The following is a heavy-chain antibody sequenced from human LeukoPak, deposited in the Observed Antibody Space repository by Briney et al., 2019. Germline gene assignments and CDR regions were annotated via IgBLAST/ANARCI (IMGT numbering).Heavy chain of an antibody. D-gene: IGHD3-9*01. V-gene: IGHV4-59*01. J-gene: IGHJ4*02. CDR1: GGSISSYY. CDR3: ARARRYLDFDY. Sequence: KPSETLSLTCTVSGGSISSYYWSWIRQPPGKGLEWIGYIYYSGSTNYNPSLKSQVTISVDTSKNQFSLKLSSVTAADTAVYYCARARRYLDFDYWGQGTLVTVSS. CDR2: IYYSGST.